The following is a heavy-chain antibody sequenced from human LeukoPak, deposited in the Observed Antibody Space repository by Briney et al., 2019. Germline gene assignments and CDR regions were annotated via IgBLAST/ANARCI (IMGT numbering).Heavy chain of an antibody. D-gene: IGHD3-10*01. CDR1: GGSLSSYY. CDR2: IYYSGST. V-gene: IGHV4-59*01. CDR3: VRSITMVRGVLGYYYYYMDV. Sequence: SETLSLTCTVSGGSLSSYYWSWIRQPPGKGLEWIGYIYYSGSTNYNPSLKSRVTISVDTSKNQFSLKLSSVTAADTAVYYCVRSITMVRGVLGYYYYYMDVWGKGTTVTVSS. J-gene: IGHJ6*03.